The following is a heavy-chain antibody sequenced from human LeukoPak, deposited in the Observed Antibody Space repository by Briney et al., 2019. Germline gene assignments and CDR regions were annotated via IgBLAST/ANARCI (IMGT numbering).Heavy chain of an antibody. CDR2: IKQDGSEK. D-gene: IGHD5-18*01. J-gene: IGHJ4*02. CDR1: GFTFSSYW. Sequence: GGSLRLSCAASGFTFSSYWMSWVRQAPGKGLEWVANIKQDGSEKYYVDSVKGRFTISRDNAKNTLYLQMNSLRAEDTAVYYCASGYGYTAMAGSDYWGQGTLVTVSS. CDR3: ASGYGYTAMAGSDY. V-gene: IGHV3-7*01.